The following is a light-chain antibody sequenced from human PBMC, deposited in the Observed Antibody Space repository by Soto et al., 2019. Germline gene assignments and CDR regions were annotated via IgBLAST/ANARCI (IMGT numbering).Light chain of an antibody. CDR1: QTVTSNF. Sequence: VLTQSPGTLSLSPGERATLSCRASQTVTSNFLAWYQEKPGQAPRLLIYGASNRATGIPDRFSGSGSGTDFTLTISRLEPEDFAVYYCQQYGSSGTFGQGTKVDIK. CDR3: QQYGSSGT. CDR2: GAS. V-gene: IGKV3-20*01. J-gene: IGKJ1*01.